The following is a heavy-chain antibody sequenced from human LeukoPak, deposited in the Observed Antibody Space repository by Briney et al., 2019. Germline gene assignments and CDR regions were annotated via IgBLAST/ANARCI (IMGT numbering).Heavy chain of an antibody. CDR3: ARVYDSSGYYPHFDY. CDR2: INPSGGST. CDR1: GYTFTSYY. J-gene: IGHJ4*02. D-gene: IGHD3-22*01. Sequence: GASVQVSCKASGYTFTSYYMHWVRQAPGQGLEWMGIINPSGGSTSYAQKFQGRVTMTRDTSTSTVYMELSSLRSEDTAVYYCARVYDSSGYYPHFDYWGQGTLVTVSS. V-gene: IGHV1-46*01.